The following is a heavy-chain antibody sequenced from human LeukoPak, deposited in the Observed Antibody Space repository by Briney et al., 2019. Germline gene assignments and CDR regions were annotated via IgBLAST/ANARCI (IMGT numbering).Heavy chain of an antibody. CDR3: ARGRSRAAAAGTVDY. CDR2: INHSGST. D-gene: IGHD6-13*01. V-gene: IGHV4-34*01. J-gene: IGHJ4*02. CDR1: GGSFSGYY. Sequence: PTETLSLTCAVYGGSFSGYYWSWIRQPPGKGLEWIGEINHSGSTNYNPSLKSRVTISVDTSKNQFSLKLSSVTAADTAVYYCARGRSRAAAAGTVDYWGQGTLVTASS.